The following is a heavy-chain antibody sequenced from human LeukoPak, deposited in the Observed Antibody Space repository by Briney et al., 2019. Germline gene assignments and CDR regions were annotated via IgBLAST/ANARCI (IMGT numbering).Heavy chain of an antibody. J-gene: IGHJ4*02. D-gene: IGHD6-19*01. CDR3: AHNSSAWSFDY. CDR1: GFTFSTYG. Sequence: GGSLRLSCAASGFTFSTYGMSWVRQAPGKWLEWVSAISGSGVGTYYADSVKGRFTISRDNSKNTLFLQMNSLRAEDTAVYYCAHNSSAWSFDYWGQGILVTVSS. CDR2: ISGSGVGT. V-gene: IGHV3-23*01.